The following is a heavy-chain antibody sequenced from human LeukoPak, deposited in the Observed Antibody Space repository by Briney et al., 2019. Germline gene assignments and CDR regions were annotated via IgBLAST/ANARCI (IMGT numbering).Heavy chain of an antibody. J-gene: IGHJ6*02. D-gene: IGHD2-2*01. V-gene: IGHV3-48*03. CDR2: ISSSGSTI. CDR3: ARPRSTHRDYYGMDV. Sequence: GGSLRLSCAASGFTFSSYEMNWVRQAPGKGLEWVSYISSSGSTIYYADSVKGRFTISRDNAKNSLYLQMNSLRAEDTAVYYCARPRSTHRDYYGMDVWGQGTTVTVSS. CDR1: GFTFSSYE.